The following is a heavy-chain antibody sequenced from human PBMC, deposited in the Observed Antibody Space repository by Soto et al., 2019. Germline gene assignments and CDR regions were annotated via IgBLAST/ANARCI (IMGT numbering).Heavy chain of an antibody. CDR3: AKDLLHSWNYGNYYYYYGMDV. V-gene: IGHV3-30*18. D-gene: IGHD1-7*01. J-gene: IGHJ6*01. Sequence: PWGSLLVSSAASVFTFSIYGMRWVRQAPGRGLDWVAVISYDGSNKYYADSVKGRFTISRDNSKNTLYLQMNSLRAEDTAVYYCAKDLLHSWNYGNYYYYYGMDVWGQGTPVTVSS. CDR1: VFTFSIYG. CDR2: ISYDGSNK.